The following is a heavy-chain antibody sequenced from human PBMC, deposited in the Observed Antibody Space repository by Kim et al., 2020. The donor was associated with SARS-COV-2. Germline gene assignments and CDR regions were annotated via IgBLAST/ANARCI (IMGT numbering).Heavy chain of an antibody. D-gene: IGHD3-22*01. CDR3: APHSSGYLND. V-gene: IGHV3-21*01. J-gene: IGHJ4*02. CDR2: SDI. Sequence: SDIYYPDTVKGRFTIARDNVKNSLYVQMNSLRAEDTAVYYCAPHSSGYLNDWGQGTLVTVSS.